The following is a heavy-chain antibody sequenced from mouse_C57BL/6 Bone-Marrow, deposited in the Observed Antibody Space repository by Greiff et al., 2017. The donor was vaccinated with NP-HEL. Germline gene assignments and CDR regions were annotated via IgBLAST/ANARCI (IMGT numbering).Heavy chain of an antibody. CDR1: GYTFTSYG. CDR2: IYPRSGNT. CDR3: ARSGWDYQAWFAY. D-gene: IGHD3-1*01. V-gene: IGHV1-81*01. J-gene: IGHJ3*01. Sequence: VQLQQSGAELARPGASVKLSCKASGYTFTSYGISWVKQRTGQGLEWIGEIYPRSGNTYYNEKFKGKATLTADKSSSTAYMGLRSLTSEDSAVYFCARSGWDYQAWFAYWGQGTLVTVSA.